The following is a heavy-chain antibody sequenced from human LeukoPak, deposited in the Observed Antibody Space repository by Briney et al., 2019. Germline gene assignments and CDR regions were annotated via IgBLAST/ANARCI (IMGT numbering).Heavy chain of an antibody. Sequence: PSETLSLTCAVSGGSISSSNWWSWVRQPPGKGXXWIGEIYHSGSTNYNPSLKSRVTISVDKSKNQFSLKLSSVTAADTAVYYCARGEVVESYFDYWGQGTLVTVSS. D-gene: IGHD2-15*01. CDR2: IYHSGST. CDR3: ARGEVVESYFDY. CDR1: GGSISSSNW. J-gene: IGHJ4*02. V-gene: IGHV4-4*02.